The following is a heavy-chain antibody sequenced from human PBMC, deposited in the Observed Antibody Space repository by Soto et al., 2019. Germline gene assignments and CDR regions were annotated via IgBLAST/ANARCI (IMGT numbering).Heavy chain of an antibody. V-gene: IGHV3-21*01. CDR2: ISSSSSYI. D-gene: IGHD6-19*01. CDR3: ARKGPQWLVRGYYYGMDV. Sequence: GGSLRLSCAASGFTFSSYIMNWVRQAPGKGLEWVSSISSSSSYIYYADSVKGRFTISRDNAKNSLYLQMNSLRAEDTAVYYCARKGPQWLVRGYYYGMDVWGQGTTVTVSS. CDR1: GFTFSSYI. J-gene: IGHJ6*02.